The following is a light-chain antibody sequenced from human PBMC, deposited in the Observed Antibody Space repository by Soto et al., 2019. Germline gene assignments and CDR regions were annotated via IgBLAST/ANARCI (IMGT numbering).Light chain of an antibody. Sequence: DIQMTQPPSTLSASVGDRITITCRASQSVSRRLAWFQQKPGKAPKLLIYDASSLESGVPSRFSGRGSGTEFTLTISSLQPDDCATYYCHTYNSYSLHTFGQGTKWIS. CDR3: HTYNSYSLHT. V-gene: IGKV1-5*01. CDR2: DAS. J-gene: IGKJ2*01. CDR1: QSVSRR.